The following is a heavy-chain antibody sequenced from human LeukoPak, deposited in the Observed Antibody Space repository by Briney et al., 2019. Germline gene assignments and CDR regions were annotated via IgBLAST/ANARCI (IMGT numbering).Heavy chain of an antibody. V-gene: IGHV4-59*01. J-gene: IGHJ6*03. CDR3: ARVGGGNSGFRYYYYYMDV. CDR2: IYYSGST. Sequence: SETLSLTCTVSGGSSSSYYWSWIRQPPGKGLEWIGYIYYSGSTNYNPSLKSRVTISVDTSKNQFSLKLSSVTAADTAVYYCARVGGGNSGFRYYYYYMDVWGKGTTVTVSS. D-gene: IGHD4-23*01. CDR1: GGSSSSYY.